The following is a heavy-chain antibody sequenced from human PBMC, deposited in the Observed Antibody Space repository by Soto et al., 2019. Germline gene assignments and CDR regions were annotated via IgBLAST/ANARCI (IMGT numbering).Heavy chain of an antibody. J-gene: IGHJ5*02. CDR1: GYTFTSYG. Sequence: GASVKVSCKASGYTFTSYGISWVRQAPGQGLEWMGWISAYNGNTNYAQKLQGRVTMTTDTSTSTAYMELRSLRAEDTAVYYCARGPLITMVRGVIAVYWFDPWGQGTLVTVSS. D-gene: IGHD3-10*01. CDR3: ARGPLITMVRGVIAVYWFDP. V-gene: IGHV1-18*01. CDR2: ISAYNGNT.